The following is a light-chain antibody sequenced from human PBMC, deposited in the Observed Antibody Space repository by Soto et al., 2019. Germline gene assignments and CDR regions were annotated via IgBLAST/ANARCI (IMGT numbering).Light chain of an antibody. CDR2: EVS. Sequence: QSALTQPASVSGSPGQSITISCTGTNSDVGGYKYVSWYQHHPGKAPKLMIYEVSNRPSGVSNRFSGSKSGNTASPTISGLQAEDEADYYCLSYTSTNTRVFGGGTKLTVL. CDR3: LSYTSTNTRV. CDR1: NSDVGGYKY. V-gene: IGLV2-14*01. J-gene: IGLJ2*01.